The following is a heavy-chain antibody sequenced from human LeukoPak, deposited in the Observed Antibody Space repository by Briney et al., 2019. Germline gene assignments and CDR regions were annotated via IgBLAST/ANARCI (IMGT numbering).Heavy chain of an antibody. CDR2: LIPVFGSG. J-gene: IGHJ4*02. Sequence: SVKVSCKASGGTLSNSPISWVRQAPGQGLEWMGRLIPVFGSGNYAQKFQGRITITADKSTGTTYMELSNLRSEDTAVYYCARDMSMITSGGVIVNDYWGQGTLVVVSS. CDR1: GGTLSNSP. CDR3: ARDMSMITSGGVIVNDY. D-gene: IGHD3-16*02. V-gene: IGHV1-69*06.